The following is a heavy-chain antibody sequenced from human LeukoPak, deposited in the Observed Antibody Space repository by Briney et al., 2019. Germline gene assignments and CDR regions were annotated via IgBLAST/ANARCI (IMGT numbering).Heavy chain of an antibody. V-gene: IGHV4-59*01. CDR1: GGSISTYY. CDR3: ARGNGDYVEYFQH. CDR2: VSYSGTT. J-gene: IGHJ1*01. Sequence: SETLSLTCSVSGGSISTYYWSWIRQPPGQGLEWIGCVSYSGTTKYSPSLKSRVTISVDTSKNQFSLKLTSVTAADTAVYYCARGNGDYVEYFQHWGQGTLVTVSS. D-gene: IGHD4-17*01.